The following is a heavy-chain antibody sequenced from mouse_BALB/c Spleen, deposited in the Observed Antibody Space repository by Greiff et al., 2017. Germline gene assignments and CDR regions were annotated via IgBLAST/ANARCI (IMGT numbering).Heavy chain of an antibody. CDR1: GYAFTNYL. D-gene: IGHD1-2*01. Sequence: QVQLQQSGAELVRPGTSVKVSCKASGYAFTNYLIEWVKQRPGQGLEWIGVINPGSGGTNYNEKFKGKATLTADKSSSTAYMQLSSLTSDDSAVYFCARLGYYGYVGVMDDWGQGTSVTVSS. V-gene: IGHV1-54*01. CDR2: INPGSGGT. CDR3: ARLGYYGYVGVMDD. J-gene: IGHJ4*01.